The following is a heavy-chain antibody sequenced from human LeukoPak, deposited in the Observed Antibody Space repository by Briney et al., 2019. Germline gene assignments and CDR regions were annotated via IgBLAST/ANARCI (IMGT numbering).Heavy chain of an antibody. CDR3: ARGGETGTAYYYYMDV. D-gene: IGHD3-10*01. Sequence: PSQTLSLTCTVSGASISSSSYYWGWIRQPPGKGLEWIVSIYYSGSTYYNPSLKSRVTISVDTAKIQFSLKLSSVTAADTAVYYCARGGETGTAYYYYMDVWGKGTTVTVSS. CDR1: GASISSSSYY. CDR2: IYYSGST. J-gene: IGHJ6*03. V-gene: IGHV4-39*07.